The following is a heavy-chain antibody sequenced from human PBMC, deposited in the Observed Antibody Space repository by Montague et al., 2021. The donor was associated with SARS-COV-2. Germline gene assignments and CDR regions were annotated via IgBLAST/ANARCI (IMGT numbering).Heavy chain of an antibody. D-gene: IGHD3-22*01. V-gene: IGHV4-59*12. CDR3: ARGPRITMIVVVITDIWFDP. CDR2: IYYTGST. J-gene: IGHJ5*02. Sequence: SETLSLTCTVSGGSIRSYFWSWIRQPPGKGLEWIGYIYYTGSTNXNPSLKSRVTMSISMSENQFSLKLNSVTAADTAVYYCARGPRITMIVVVITDIWFDPWGQGTLVTVSS. CDR1: GGSIRSYF.